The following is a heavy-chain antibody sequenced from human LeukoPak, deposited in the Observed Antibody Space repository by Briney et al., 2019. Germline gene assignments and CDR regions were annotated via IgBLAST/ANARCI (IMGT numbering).Heavy chain of an antibody. J-gene: IGHJ5*02. V-gene: IGHV3-9*01. CDR1: GFTFDDYA. D-gene: IGHD2-21*01. Sequence: GRSLRLSCAASGFTFDDYAMHWVRQAPGKGLEWVSGISWNSGSIGYADSVKGRFTISRDNAKNSLYLQMNSLRAEDTALYYCARDPFGDNWFDPWGQGTLVTVSS. CDR2: ISWNSGSI. CDR3: ARDPFGDNWFDP.